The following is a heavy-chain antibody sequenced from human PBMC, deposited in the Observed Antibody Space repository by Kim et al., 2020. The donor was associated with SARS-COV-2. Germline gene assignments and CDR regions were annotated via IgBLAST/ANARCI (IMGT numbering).Heavy chain of an antibody. V-gene: IGHV3-15*01. Sequence: DYAAPVKGRFTISRDDSKNTLYLQMNSLKTEDTAVYYCTTVPDYYYGMDVWGQGTTVTVSS. J-gene: IGHJ6*02. CDR3: TTVPDYYYGMDV.